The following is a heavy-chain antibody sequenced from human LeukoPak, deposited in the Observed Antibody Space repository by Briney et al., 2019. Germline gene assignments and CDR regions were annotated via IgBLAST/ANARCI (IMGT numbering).Heavy chain of an antibody. Sequence: PGGSLRLSCAASGFAFSSYGMHWVRQAPGKGLEWVAFIRYDGSNKYYADSVKGRFTISRDNSKNTLYLQMNSLRAEDTAVYYCAKAIMVRGVIITKSASLSYMDVWGKGTTVTISS. CDR3: AKAIMVRGVIITKSASLSYMDV. J-gene: IGHJ6*03. V-gene: IGHV3-30*02. CDR2: IRYDGSNK. D-gene: IGHD3-10*01. CDR1: GFAFSSYG.